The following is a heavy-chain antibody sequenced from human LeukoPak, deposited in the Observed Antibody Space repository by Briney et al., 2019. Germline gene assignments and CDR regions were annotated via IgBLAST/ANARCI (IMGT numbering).Heavy chain of an antibody. Sequence: RASVEVSCKTSGYTFINNDINWVRQAPGQGLEWMAWIDPKNGNRGYAQNFQGRVTMTTDISINTAYLELSSLRSEDTAVYYCARSHTQKEFCGGGRCYPTVWWFDPWGQGTLVTVSS. CDR1: GYTFINND. CDR2: IDPKNGNR. D-gene: IGHD2-15*01. V-gene: IGHV1-8*01. J-gene: IGHJ5*02. CDR3: ARSHTQKEFCGGGRCYPTVWWFDP.